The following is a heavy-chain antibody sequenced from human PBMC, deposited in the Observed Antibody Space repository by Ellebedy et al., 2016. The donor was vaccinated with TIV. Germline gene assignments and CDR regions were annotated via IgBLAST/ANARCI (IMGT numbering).Heavy chain of an antibody. CDR2: ISSSSTTI. Sequence: GESLKISCAASGFTFSSYTMNWVRQAPGKGLEWLSYISSSSTTIYYADSVKGRFTISRDNAKNSLYLQMDSLTDEDTAVYYCARYHYRTFDPWGQGTLVTVSS. V-gene: IGHV3-48*02. J-gene: IGHJ5*02. D-gene: IGHD4-11*01. CDR1: GFTFSSYT. CDR3: ARYHYRTFDP.